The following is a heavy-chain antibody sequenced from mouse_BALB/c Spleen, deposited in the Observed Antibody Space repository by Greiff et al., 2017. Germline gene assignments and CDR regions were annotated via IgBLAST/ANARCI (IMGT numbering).Heavy chain of an antibody. D-gene: IGHD2-4*01. CDR1: GFTFSDYY. CDR2: ISDGGSYT. J-gene: IGHJ4*01. CDR3: ATPDYDGYAMDY. Sequence: EVHLVESGGGLVKPGGSLKLSCAASGFTFSDYYMYWVRQTPEKRLEWVATISDGGSYTYYPDCVKGRFTISRDNAKNNLYLQMSSLKSEDTAMYYCATPDYDGYAMDYWGQGTSVTVSS. V-gene: IGHV5-4*02.